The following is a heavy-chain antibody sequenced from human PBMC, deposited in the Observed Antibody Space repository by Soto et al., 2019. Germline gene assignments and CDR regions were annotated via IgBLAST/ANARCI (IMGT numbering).Heavy chain of an antibody. J-gene: IGHJ6*02. D-gene: IGHD6-13*01. CDR2: IRSKAYGGTT. Sequence: PGGALRLSCTASGFTFVDYAMSWFLQAPWKGLEWVGFIRSKAYGGTTEYAASVKGRFTISRDDSKSIAYLQMNSLKTEDTAVYYCTRGAAAGGFLYYGMDIWGQGTTVTVSS. CDR3: TRGAAAGGFLYYGMDI. CDR1: GFTFVDYA. V-gene: IGHV3-49*03.